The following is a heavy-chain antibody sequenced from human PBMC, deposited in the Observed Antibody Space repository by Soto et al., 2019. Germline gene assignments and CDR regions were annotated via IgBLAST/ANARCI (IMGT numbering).Heavy chain of an antibody. D-gene: IGHD3-10*01. CDR1: GGSISSYY. Sequence: PSETLSLTCTVSGGSISSYYWSWIRQTAGKGLEWIGRIYASGSTNYNPSLKSRVTMSVDTSKNQFSLKLSSVTAADTAVYYCARGNSGRLDYYGMDVWGQGTTVTVSS. V-gene: IGHV4-4*07. CDR3: ARGNSGRLDYYGMDV. J-gene: IGHJ6*02. CDR2: IYASGST.